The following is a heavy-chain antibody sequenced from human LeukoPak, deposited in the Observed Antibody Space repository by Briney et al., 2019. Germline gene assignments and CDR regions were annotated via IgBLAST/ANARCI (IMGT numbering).Heavy chain of an antibody. V-gene: IGHV4-31*03. CDR1: GTSVGNYIFY. Sequence: SETLSLTCSLSGTSVGNYIFYWNWIRQHPRKGLEWIGYISHTGHPLYNPSLKSRVTISLDTSHTHFSLKMTSVTGADTAMSYCGKVGGTSNSWGQGTLVTVST. D-gene: IGHD4-23*01. J-gene: IGHJ5*02. CDR2: ISHTGHP. CDR3: GKVGGTSNS.